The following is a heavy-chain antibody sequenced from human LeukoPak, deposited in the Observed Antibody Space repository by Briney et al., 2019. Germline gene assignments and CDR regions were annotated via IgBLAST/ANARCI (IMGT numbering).Heavy chain of an antibody. V-gene: IGHV3-23*01. CDR3: ASLQNVPSYYYYYVMDV. D-gene: IGHD2/OR15-2a*01. CDR2: ISGSGGNT. CDR1: GFTFSSYA. Sequence: GGSLRLSCVASGFTFSSYALTWVRQAPGKGLKWVSVISGSGGNTYYADSVEGRFTISRDNAKNTLFLQMNSLRAEDTAVYYCASLQNVPSYYYYYVMDVWGQGTTVTVSS. J-gene: IGHJ6*02.